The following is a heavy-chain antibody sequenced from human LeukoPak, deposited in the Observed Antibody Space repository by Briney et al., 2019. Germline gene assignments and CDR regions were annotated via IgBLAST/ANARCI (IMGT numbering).Heavy chain of an antibody. Sequence: PGVSLRLSCAASGSTFSRHSMNWVRQAPGKRLEWVSCISSCSSHIYYADSVKGRFTISRDNAENSQYLQTNSLRGEDTAVYYCARGGLNYADASDIWGQGTMVTVSS. D-gene: IGHD4-11*01. CDR3: ARGGLNYADASDI. CDR1: GSTFSRHS. CDR2: ISSCSSHI. V-gene: IGHV3-21*01. J-gene: IGHJ3*02.